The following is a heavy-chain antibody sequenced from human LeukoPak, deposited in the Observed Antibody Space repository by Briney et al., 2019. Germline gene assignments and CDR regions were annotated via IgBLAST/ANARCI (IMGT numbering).Heavy chain of an antibody. Sequence: GASVKVSCKASGYTFTSYGISWVRQAPGQGLEWMGWISAYNGNTNYAQKLQGRVTMTTDTSMSTAYMELRSLRSDDTAVYYCARSYYDILTGYYDDAFDIWGQGTMVTVSS. CDR2: ISAYNGNT. CDR3: ARSYYDILTGYYDDAFDI. J-gene: IGHJ3*02. D-gene: IGHD3-9*01. V-gene: IGHV1-18*01. CDR1: GYTFTSYG.